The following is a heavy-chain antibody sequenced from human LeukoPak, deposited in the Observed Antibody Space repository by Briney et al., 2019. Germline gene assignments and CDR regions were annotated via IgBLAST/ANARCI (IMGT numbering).Heavy chain of an antibody. D-gene: IGHD3-22*01. V-gene: IGHV3-30-3*01. CDR2: ISYDGSNK. J-gene: IGHJ4*02. Sequence: GGSLRLSCAASGFTFSSYAMHWVRQAPGKGLEWVAVISYDGSNKYYADSVKGRFTISRDNSKNTLYLQMNSLRAEDTAVYYCARGPFDSSGYYRYYFDYWGQGTLVTVPS. CDR3: ARGPFDSSGYYRYYFDY. CDR1: GFTFSSYA.